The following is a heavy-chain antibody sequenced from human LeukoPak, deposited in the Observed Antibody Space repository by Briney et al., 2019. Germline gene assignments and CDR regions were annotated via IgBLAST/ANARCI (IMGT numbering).Heavy chain of an antibody. V-gene: IGHV4-30-2*01. D-gene: IGHD3-22*01. CDR1: GGSISSGDYY. Sequence: SETLSLTCTVSGGSISSGDYYWSWIRQPRGKGLEWIGYIYHSGNTYYNPSLKSRVTISLDRSKNQFSLKLNSVTAADTAVYYCARTHASGFYYFDCWGQGTLVTVSS. CDR2: IYHSGNT. CDR3: ARTHASGFYYFDC. J-gene: IGHJ4*02.